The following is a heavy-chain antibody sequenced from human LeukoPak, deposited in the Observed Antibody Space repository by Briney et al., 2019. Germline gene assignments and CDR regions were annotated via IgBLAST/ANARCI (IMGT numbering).Heavy chain of an antibody. D-gene: IGHD6-19*01. CDR3: ANGQWLYY. CDR1: GFTFSSYW. CDR2: IDGDGSST. Sequence: GGSLRLSCAASGFTFSSYWMQWVRQAPGKGLVWVSRIDGDGSSTNYADSVKGRFTISRDNAKNTVYLQMNSLRAEDTAVYYCANGQWLYYWGQGTLVTVSS. V-gene: IGHV3-74*01. J-gene: IGHJ4*02.